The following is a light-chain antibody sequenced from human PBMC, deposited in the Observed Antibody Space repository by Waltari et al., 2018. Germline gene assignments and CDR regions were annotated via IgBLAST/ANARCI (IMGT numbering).Light chain of an antibody. J-gene: IGLJ1*01. Sequence: QSALTQPASVSGSPGQSITISCTGSSSDVGSSNLVSWYLQHPGKAPKLILYEGSKRPSGVSNRFSGSKSGNTASLTISGLQAEDEADYYCYSYAGGSVFGTGTKVTVL. CDR1: SSDVGSSNL. CDR3: YSYAGGSV. V-gene: IGLV2-23*01. CDR2: EGS.